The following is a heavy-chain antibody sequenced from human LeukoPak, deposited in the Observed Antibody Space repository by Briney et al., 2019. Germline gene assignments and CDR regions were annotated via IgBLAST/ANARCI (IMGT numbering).Heavy chain of an antibody. CDR2: IYHSGST. CDR1: GGSIRSYY. V-gene: IGHV4-38-2*02. D-gene: IGHD6-13*01. CDR3: ARDAGSSWHVRNWFDP. Sequence: SETLSLTCTVSGGSIRSYYWGWIRQPPGKGLEWIGSIYHSGSTYYNPSLKSRVTISVDTSKNQFSLKLSSVTAADTAVYYCARDAGSSWHVRNWFDPWGQGTLVTVSS. J-gene: IGHJ5*02.